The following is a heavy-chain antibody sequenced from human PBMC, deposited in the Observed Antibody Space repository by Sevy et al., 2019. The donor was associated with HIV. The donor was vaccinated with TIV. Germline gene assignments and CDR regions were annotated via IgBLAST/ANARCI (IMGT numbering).Heavy chain of an antibody. Sequence: ASVKVSCKVSGYTLTQLSMHWVRQAPGKGLEWMGSFDPEDDEKIYAQKLQGRLTMTEDTSTDTAYMELSSLRSEDTAVYYCATTKDYYESSGDPFDYWGQCTLVTVSS. V-gene: IGHV1-24*01. CDR1: GYTLTQLS. D-gene: IGHD3-22*01. CDR3: ATTKDYYESSGDPFDY. CDR2: FDPEDDEK. J-gene: IGHJ4*02.